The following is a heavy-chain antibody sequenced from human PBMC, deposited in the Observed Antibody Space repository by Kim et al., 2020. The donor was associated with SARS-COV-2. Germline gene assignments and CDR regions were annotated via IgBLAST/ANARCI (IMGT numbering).Heavy chain of an antibody. D-gene: IGHD1-26*01. CDR1: GYTFTGYY. CDR3: ARDLKEFFLSARELRDY. V-gene: IGHV1-2*06. J-gene: IGHJ4*02. Sequence: ASVKVSCKASGYTFTGYYMHWVRQAPGQGLEWMGRINPNSGGTNYAQKFQGRVTMTRDTSISTAYMELSSLRSDDTAVYYCARDLKEFFLSARELRDYWGQGTLVTVSS. CDR2: INPNSGGT.